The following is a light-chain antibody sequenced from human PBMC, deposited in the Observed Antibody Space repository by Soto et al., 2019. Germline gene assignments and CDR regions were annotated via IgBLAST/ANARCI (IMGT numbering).Light chain of an antibody. J-gene: IGKJ2*02. Sequence: DIQMTQSPSTLSASVGDRVTITCRASQSISSWLAWYHQKPGKAPKLLIYKASSLESGVPSRFSGSGSGTEFTLTISSLQPDDFATYYCQQYNSYPWTFGQGTKLEIK. V-gene: IGKV1-5*03. CDR3: QQYNSYPWT. CDR1: QSISSW. CDR2: KAS.